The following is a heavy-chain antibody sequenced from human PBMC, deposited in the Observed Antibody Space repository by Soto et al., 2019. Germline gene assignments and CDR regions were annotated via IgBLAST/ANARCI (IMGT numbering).Heavy chain of an antibody. V-gene: IGHV3-21*01. CDR1: GFTFSSYS. CDR3: ARDGGRGYSGYDFGY. J-gene: IGHJ4*02. CDR2: ISSSSSYI. D-gene: IGHD5-12*01. Sequence: EVQLMESGGGLVKPGGSLRLSCAASGFTFSSYSMKWVRQAPGKELEWVSSISSSSSYIYYADSVKGRFTISRDNATNSLYLQINSLRAEDTAVYYCARDGGRGYSGYDFGYCGQGTLVTVSS.